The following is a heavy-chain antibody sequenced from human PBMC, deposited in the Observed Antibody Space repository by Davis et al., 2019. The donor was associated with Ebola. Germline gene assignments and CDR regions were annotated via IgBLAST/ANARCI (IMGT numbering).Heavy chain of an antibody. CDR1: GFTFDAYS. J-gene: IGHJ4*02. CDR2: ISGAGYNT. CDR3: ATCGFCISSSGIDY. Sequence: PGGSLRLSCTGSGFTFDAYSMNWVRQGPGQGLEWVSGISGAGYNTYHADSVKGRFTISRDNSKNTLYLQMNSLSADDTAVYYCATCGFCISSSGIDYRGQGTLVTVSS. V-gene: IGHV3-23*01. D-gene: IGHD6-19*01.